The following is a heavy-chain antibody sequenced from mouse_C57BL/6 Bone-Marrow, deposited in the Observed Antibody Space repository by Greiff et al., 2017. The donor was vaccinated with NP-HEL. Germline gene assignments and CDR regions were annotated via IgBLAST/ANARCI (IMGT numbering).Heavy chain of an antibody. CDR3: ARSDWDGPKLPYYYAMDY. V-gene: IGHV1-69*01. Sequence: VQLQQPGAELVMPGASVKLSCKASGYTFTSYWMHWVKQRPGQGLEWIGEIDPSDSYTNYNQKFKGKSTLTVDKSSSTAYMQLSSLTSEDSAVYYCARSDWDGPKLPYYYAMDYWGQGTSVTVSS. J-gene: IGHJ4*01. CDR1: GYTFTSYW. D-gene: IGHD4-1*01. CDR2: IDPSDSYT.